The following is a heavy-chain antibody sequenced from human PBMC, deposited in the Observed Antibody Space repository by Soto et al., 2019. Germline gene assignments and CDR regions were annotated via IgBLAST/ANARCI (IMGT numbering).Heavy chain of an antibody. V-gene: IGHV3-33*01. CDR3: ARDSGITMVRGVSNWFDP. Sequence: PGGSLRLSCAASGFTFSSYGMHWVRQAPGKGLEWVAVIWYDGSNKYYADSVKGRFTISRDNSKNTLYLQMNSLRAEDTAVYYCARDSGITMVRGVSNWFDPWGQGTLVTVSS. J-gene: IGHJ5*02. CDR1: GFTFSSYG. D-gene: IGHD3-10*01. CDR2: IWYDGSNK.